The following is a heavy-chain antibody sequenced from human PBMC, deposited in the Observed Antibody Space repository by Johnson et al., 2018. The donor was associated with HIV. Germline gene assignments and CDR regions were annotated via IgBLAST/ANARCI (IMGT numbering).Heavy chain of an antibody. Sequence: QVQLVESGGGVVQPGRSLRLSCEASGFTSSTYGMHWVRQAPGKGLEWVASMWYDGSNKYYADSVKGRFTISRDNSKNTLYLQMNSLRAEDTAVYYCARALTGAAAGDDAFDIWGQGTMVTVSS. J-gene: IGHJ3*02. CDR2: MWYDGSNK. CDR1: GFTSSTYG. V-gene: IGHV3-33*01. D-gene: IGHD6-13*01. CDR3: ARALTGAAAGDDAFDI.